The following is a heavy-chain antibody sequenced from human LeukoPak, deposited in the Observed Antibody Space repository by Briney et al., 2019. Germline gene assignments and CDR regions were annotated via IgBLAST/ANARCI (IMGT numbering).Heavy chain of an antibody. J-gene: IGHJ2*01. V-gene: IGHV6-1*01. CDR2: TYYRSKWYN. CDR1: GDSVPSNSVT. D-gene: IGHD5-18*01. Sequence: SQTLSLTCAISGDSVPSNSVTWNWIRQSPSRGLEWLGRTYYRSKWYNDYAVSVKSRITINPDTSKNQFSLQLNSVTPEDTAVYYSTRAGSYGYYWYFDLWGRGTLVTVSS. CDR3: TRAGSYGYYWYFDL.